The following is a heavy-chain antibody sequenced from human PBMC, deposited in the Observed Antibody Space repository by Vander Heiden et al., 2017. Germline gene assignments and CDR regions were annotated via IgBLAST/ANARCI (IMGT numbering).Heavy chain of an antibody. D-gene: IGHD6-6*01. CDR1: GIPFTSYA. J-gene: IGHJ6*02. Sequence: QLVESGCRFLSSRTSLILFCAASGIPFTSYALLWFRQALGKELEWLAVISYDGSNKDYADSVKGQFTSSRDNSKNTLYLQMNSLRAEDTAVYYGARVGGIAARILSRHGMDVWGQGTTVTVSS. V-gene: IGHV3-30-3*01. CDR2: ISYDGSNK. CDR3: ARVGGIAARILSRHGMDV.